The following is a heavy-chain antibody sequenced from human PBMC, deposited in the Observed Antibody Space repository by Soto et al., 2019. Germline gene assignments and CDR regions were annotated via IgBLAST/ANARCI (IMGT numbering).Heavy chain of an antibody. J-gene: IGHJ6*02. D-gene: IGHD6-19*01. CDR1: GFTFSSYG. V-gene: IGHV3-30*18. CDR3: AKEGDRAVADYNPYYYYGMDV. CDR2: ISYDGSNK. Sequence: QVQLVESGGGVVQPGRSLRLSCAASGFTFSSYGMHWVRQAPGKGLEWVAVISYDGSNKYYADSVKGRFTISRDNSKNTLYRQMNSLRAEDTAVYYCAKEGDRAVADYNPYYYYGMDVWGQGTTVTVSS.